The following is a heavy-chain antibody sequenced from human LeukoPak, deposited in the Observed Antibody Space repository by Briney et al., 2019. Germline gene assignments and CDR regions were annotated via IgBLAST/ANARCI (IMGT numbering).Heavy chain of an antibody. CDR3: AKGQAVYSSSWPNFES. D-gene: IGHD6-13*01. J-gene: IGHJ4*01. CDR1: GLAVSTDA. Sequence: PGRTLRLSGTASGLAVSTDAMRWVRQAAEKGLEWVSTTSANGGITYYAGSVKGRCAISRDNSTNTLYLQMNSLRAEDTALYYCAKGQAVYSSSWPNFESWGQGTLVTVSS. V-gene: IGHV3-23*01. CDR2: TSANGGIT.